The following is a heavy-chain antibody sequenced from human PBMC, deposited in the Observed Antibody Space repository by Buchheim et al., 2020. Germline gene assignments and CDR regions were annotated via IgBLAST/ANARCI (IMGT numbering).Heavy chain of an antibody. CDR2: ISGSGART. CDR3: AKDVGGNYYDSSGYYLPGGFDY. V-gene: IGHV3-23*04. CDR1: GFTFSSYA. D-gene: IGHD3-22*01. Sequence: EVQLVESGGGLVQPGGSLRLSCAASGFTFSSYAMSWVRQAPGKGLVWVSAISGSGARTYYADSVKGRFTISRAHSTNTLYLQMNSLRAEDTAVYYCAKDVGGNYYDSSGYYLPGGFDYWGQGIL. J-gene: IGHJ4*02.